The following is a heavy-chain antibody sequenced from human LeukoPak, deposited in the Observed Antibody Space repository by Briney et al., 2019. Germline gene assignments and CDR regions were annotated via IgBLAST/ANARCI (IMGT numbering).Heavy chain of an antibody. J-gene: IGHJ4*02. CDR2: ISAYNGNT. CDR3: ARDDGAVAVDY. CDR1: GYTFTAYY. D-gene: IGHD6-19*01. Sequence: ASVRVSCKASGYTFTAYYLHWVRQAPGQGLEWMGWISAYNGNTNYAQKLQGRVTMTTDTSTSTAYMELRSLRSDDTAVYYCARDDGAVAVDYWGQGTLVTVSS. V-gene: IGHV1-18*04.